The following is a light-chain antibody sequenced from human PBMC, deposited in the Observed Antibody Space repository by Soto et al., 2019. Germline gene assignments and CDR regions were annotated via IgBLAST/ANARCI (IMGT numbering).Light chain of an antibody. J-gene: IGKJ1*01. CDR1: QSISSW. CDR3: QQYNDNWT. V-gene: IGKV1-5*03. CDR2: KAS. Sequence: DIQMTQSPSTLSASVGDRVTVTCRASQSISSWLAWYQQKPGKAPKLLIYKASTLQSGVPSRFSGSGSGTELTFAISSLQPDDSATYYCQQYNDNWTFGQGTKVEIK.